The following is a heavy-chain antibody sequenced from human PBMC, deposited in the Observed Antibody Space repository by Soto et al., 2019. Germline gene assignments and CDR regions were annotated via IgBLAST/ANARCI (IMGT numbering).Heavy chain of an antibody. Sequence: GGSLRLSCAASGFTFSKTWMTWVRQAPGKGLEWVGRIKSKTDGGTTDYAAPVKGRFTISRDDSKNTLYLQTNSLKTEDTAVYYCTIKELPIDSWGQGTLVTVSS. CDR2: IKSKTDGGTT. CDR3: TIKELPIDS. J-gene: IGHJ4*02. CDR1: GFTFSKTW. V-gene: IGHV3-15*01. D-gene: IGHD3-10*01.